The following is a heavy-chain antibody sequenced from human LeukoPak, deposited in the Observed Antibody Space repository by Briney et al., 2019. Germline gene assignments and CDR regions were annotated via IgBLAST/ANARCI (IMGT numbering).Heavy chain of an antibody. CDR2: IISSSSYI. J-gene: IGHJ5*02. D-gene: IGHD6-13*01. CDR1: GFTFSGYS. V-gene: IGHV3-21*01. CDR3: ARDLRGRRIAAAGTLAGNWFDP. Sequence: GEALRLSCAASGFTFSGYSMNWVRQAPGKGLEWVSSIISSSSYIYYADSVKGRFTISRENAKNSLYLQMNSLRAEDTAVYYCARDLRGRRIAAAGTLAGNWFDPWGQGTLVTVSS.